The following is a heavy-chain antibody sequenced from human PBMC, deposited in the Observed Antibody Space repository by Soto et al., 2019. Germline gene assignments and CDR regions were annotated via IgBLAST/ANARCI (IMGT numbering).Heavy chain of an antibody. CDR1: GGSFSGYY. J-gene: IGHJ4*02. Sequence: SETLSLTCAVYGGSFSGYYWSWIRQPPGKGLEWIGEINHSGSTNYNPSLKSRLTISADTSKNQFSLKLNSVTAADTAVYYCARDRGTGTTYYFDYWGQGALVTVSS. CDR2: INHSGST. V-gene: IGHV4-34*01. D-gene: IGHD1-7*01. CDR3: ARDRGTGTTYYFDY.